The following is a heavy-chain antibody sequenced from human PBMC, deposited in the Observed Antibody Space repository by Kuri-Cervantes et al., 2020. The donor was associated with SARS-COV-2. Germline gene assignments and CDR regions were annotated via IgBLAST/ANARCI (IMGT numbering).Heavy chain of an antibody. CDR2: LNDSGSTHYNTGST. CDR3: ARGRDRRRAYYGMDV. D-gene: IGHD3-16*02. J-gene: IGHJ6*02. Sequence: GSLRLSCAVYGESLSDYYWNWIRQPPGKGLEWIGELNDSGSTHYNTGSTNYNPSLRSRVTISLDTSKNEFSLKMNSVTAADTAVYYCARGRDRRRAYYGMDVWGQGTTVTVSS. V-gene: IGHV4-34*01. CDR1: GESLSDYY.